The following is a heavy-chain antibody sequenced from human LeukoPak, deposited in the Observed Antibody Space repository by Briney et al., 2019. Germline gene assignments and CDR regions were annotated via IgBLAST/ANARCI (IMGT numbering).Heavy chain of an antibody. Sequence: GESLKISCKGSGYSFTSYWIGWVRQMPGKGLEWMGIIYPGDSDTRYSPSFQGQVTISADKSISTAYLQWSSLKASDTAMYYCASSSVWFGESLYVVESLDAFDIWGQGTMVTVSS. CDR3: ASSSVWFGESLYVVESLDAFDI. V-gene: IGHV5-51*01. CDR2: IYPGDSDT. CDR1: GYSFTSYW. J-gene: IGHJ3*02. D-gene: IGHD3-10*01.